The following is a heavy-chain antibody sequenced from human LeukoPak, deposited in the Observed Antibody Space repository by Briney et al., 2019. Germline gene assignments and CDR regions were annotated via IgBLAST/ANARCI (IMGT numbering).Heavy chain of an antibody. Sequence: PGGSLRLSRAASGFTFSSYWMHWVRQVPGKGLVWVSRINVDGSTTNYADSVKGRFTISRDNAKNTLYLQMNSLRDEDTAVYYCARGVYDFWSGSNPYYYYYMDVWGKGTTVTVSS. CDR2: INVDGSTT. CDR3: ARGVYDFWSGSNPYYYYYMDV. V-gene: IGHV3-74*01. J-gene: IGHJ6*03. D-gene: IGHD3-3*01. CDR1: GFTFSSYW.